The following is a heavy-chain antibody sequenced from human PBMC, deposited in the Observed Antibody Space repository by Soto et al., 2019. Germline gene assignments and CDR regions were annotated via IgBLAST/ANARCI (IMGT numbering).Heavy chain of an antibody. CDR2: IYHSGST. CDR3: ARVPSP. V-gene: IGHV4-30-2*01. Sequence: QLQLQESGSGLVKPSQTLSLTCAVSGGSISSGGYSWSWIRQPPGKGLEWIGYIYHSGSTYYNPSLXSXXTISVDRSQSQFSLKLSSVTAAGTAVYDCARVPSPWGQGTLVTVSS. CDR1: GGSISSGGYS. J-gene: IGHJ5*02.